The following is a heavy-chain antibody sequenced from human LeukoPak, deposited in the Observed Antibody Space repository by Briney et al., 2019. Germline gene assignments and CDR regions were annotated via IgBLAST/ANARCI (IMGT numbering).Heavy chain of an antibody. D-gene: IGHD6-13*01. CDR1: GGSFSGYY. Sequence: SETLSLTCAVYGGSFSGYYWTWIRQPPGKGLEWIGEISHSGSANYNPSLKSRVTISVDTSKNQFSLKVNSVTAADTAVYYCARAEYSSSWFLNWFDPWGQGTLVTVSS. V-gene: IGHV4-34*01. CDR3: ARAEYSSSWFLNWFDP. J-gene: IGHJ5*02. CDR2: ISHSGSA.